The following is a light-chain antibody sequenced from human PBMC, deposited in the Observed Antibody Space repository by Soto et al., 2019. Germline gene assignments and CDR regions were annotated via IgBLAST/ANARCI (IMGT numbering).Light chain of an antibody. J-gene: IGLJ2*01. CDR2: DVS. Sequence: QSALTQPASVSGSPGQSITISCTGTSSDVGGYNYVSWYQQHPGKAPKHMIYDVSNRPSGVSNRFSGSKSGNTASLTISGLQAEDEDDYYCTSYANSSPVVFGGGTKVTVL. CDR1: SSDVGGYNY. V-gene: IGLV2-14*01. CDR3: TSYANSSPVV.